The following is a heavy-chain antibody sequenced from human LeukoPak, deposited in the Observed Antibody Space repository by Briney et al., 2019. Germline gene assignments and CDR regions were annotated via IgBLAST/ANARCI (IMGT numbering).Heavy chain of an antibody. D-gene: IGHD4/OR15-4a*01. CDR1: GYTFTSYG. Sequence: GASVKVSCKASGYTFTSYGISWVRQAPGQGLEWMGWISGYNDNAKYAQKVLGRVTMTTDTSTSTAYMEVRSLRSDDTAVYYCVRDLGFGALDYWGQRTLVIVSS. CDR3: VRDLGFGALDY. CDR2: ISGYNDNA. J-gene: IGHJ4*02. V-gene: IGHV1-18*01.